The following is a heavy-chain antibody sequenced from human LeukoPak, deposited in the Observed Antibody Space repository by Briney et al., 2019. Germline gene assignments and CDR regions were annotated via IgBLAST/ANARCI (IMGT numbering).Heavy chain of an antibody. CDR2: ISTYDGNT. J-gene: IGHJ3*02. CDR1: GYTFTRYG. CDR3: AKDGLWVPDGFNI. D-gene: IGHD3-16*01. Sequence: ASVKVSCKASGYTFTRYGISWVRQAPGQGLEWMGWISTYDGNTNYAQKVQGRVTMTTDTSTSTAYMELRSLRSDDTAVYYCAKDGLWVPDGFNIWGQGTMVTVSS. V-gene: IGHV1-18*01.